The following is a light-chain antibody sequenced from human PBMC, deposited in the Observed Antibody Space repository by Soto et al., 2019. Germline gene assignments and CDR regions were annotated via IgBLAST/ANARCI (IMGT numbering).Light chain of an antibody. CDR3: QSYDMSLSAVV. J-gene: IGLJ2*01. V-gene: IGLV1-40*01. CDR1: GSNIGAGFA. CDR2: RNI. Sequence: QSVLTQPPSVSGAPGQTVTFSCTGSGSNIGAGFAVHWYQLLPGTAPKLLIYRNINRPSGVPDRFSGSQSGTSASLAITALQVEDEADYYCQSYDMSLSAVVFGGGTKLTVL.